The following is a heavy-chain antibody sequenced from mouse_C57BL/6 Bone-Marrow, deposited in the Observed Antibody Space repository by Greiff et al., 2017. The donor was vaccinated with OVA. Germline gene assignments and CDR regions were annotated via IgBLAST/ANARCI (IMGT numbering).Heavy chain of an antibody. Sequence: DVMLVESGGGLVQPGGSLKLSCAASGFTFSDYYMYWVRQTPEKRLEWVAYISNGGGSTYYPDTVKGRFTISRDNAKSTLYLQMSRLKSEDTDMYYCAGRYYYAMDYWGQGTSVTVSS. CDR1: GFTFSDYY. CDR2: ISNGGGST. CDR3: AGRYYYAMDY. J-gene: IGHJ4*01. V-gene: IGHV5-12*01.